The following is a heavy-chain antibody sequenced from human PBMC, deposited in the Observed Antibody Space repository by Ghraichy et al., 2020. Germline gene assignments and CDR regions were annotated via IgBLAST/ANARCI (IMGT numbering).Heavy chain of an antibody. J-gene: IGHJ6*02. D-gene: IGHD5-18*01. CDR3: ARRGRGYSLYYYGLDV. Sequence: SETLSLTCSVSGGSIRPHYWSWIRQPPGKGLEWLGYVPYSGGTDYSPSLKSRISISLDTSKNHFSLPLTSVTAADTAIYYCARRGRGYSLYYYGLDVWGQGTTVTVSS. CDR2: VPYSGGT. CDR1: GGSIRPHY. V-gene: IGHV4-59*08.